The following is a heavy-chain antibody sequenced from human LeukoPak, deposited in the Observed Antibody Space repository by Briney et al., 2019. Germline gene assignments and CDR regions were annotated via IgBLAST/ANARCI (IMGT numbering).Heavy chain of an antibody. CDR3: ARGEEYCSGGSCRLFDY. V-gene: IGHV1-69*01. J-gene: IGHJ4*02. D-gene: IGHD2-15*01. Sequence: SVKVSCKASGGTFSSYAISWVRQALGQGLEWMGGIIPIFGTANYAQKFQGRVTITADESTSTAYMELSSLRSEDTAVYYCARGEEYCSGGSCRLFDYWGQGTLVTVSS. CDR1: GGTFSSYA. CDR2: IIPIFGTA.